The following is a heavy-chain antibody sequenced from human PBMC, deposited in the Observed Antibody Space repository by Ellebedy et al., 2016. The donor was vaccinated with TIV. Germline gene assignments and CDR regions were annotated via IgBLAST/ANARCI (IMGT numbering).Heavy chain of an antibody. J-gene: IGHJ4*02. D-gene: IGHD3-22*01. CDR3: AVLRDSSGSVFDY. CDR1: EFTFNTYA. CDR2: ISGSGGST. Sequence: GGSLRLSXVASEFTFNTYAMSWVRQAPGKGLEWVSAISGSGGSTYYADSVKGRFTISRDNSKNTLYLQMNSLRAEDTAVYYCAVLRDSSGSVFDYWGQGTLVTVSS. V-gene: IGHV3-23*01.